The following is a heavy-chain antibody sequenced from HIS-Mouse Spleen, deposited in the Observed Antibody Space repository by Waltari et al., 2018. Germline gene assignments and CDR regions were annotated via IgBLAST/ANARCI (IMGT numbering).Heavy chain of an antibody. CDR2: ISYDGSNK. J-gene: IGHJ4*02. CDR3: AREVVIYFDY. Sequence: QVQLVESGGGVVQAGRSLRLSCAASGFTFSSYAVPWVRQAPGKGLEWVAVISYDGSNKYYADSVKGRFTISRDNSKNTLYLQMNSLRAEDTAVYYCAREVVIYFDYWGQGTLVTVSS. D-gene: IGHD3-22*01. CDR1: GFTFSSYA. V-gene: IGHV3-30*04.